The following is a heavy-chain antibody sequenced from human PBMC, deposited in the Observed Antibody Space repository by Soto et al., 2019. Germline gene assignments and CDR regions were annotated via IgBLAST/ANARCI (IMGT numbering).Heavy chain of an antibody. D-gene: IGHD1-7*01. CDR1: GFTFSSYG. Sequence: GGSLRLSCAASGFTFSSYGMHWVRQAPGKGLERVAVIWYDGSNKYYADSVKGRFPISRDNSKNTLYLQMNSLRAEDTAVYYCARDSAFRYNWNYGAEIDYLSQGTLVTVS. J-gene: IGHJ4*02. CDR3: ARDSAFRYNWNYGAEIDY. CDR2: IWYDGSNK. V-gene: IGHV3-33*01.